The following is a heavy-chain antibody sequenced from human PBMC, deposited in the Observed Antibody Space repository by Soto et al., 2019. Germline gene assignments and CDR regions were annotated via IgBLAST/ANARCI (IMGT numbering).Heavy chain of an antibody. V-gene: IGHV3-30*18. D-gene: IGHD2-15*01. CDR3: AKAPCSGGSCYHDY. Sequence: QVQLVESGGGVVQPGRSLRLSCAASGFTFSSYGMHWVRQAPGKGLEWVAVISYDGSNKYYADSVKGRFTISRDNSKNTLYLQMNSLRAEDTAVYYCAKAPCSGGSCYHDYWGQGTLVTVSS. CDR2: ISYDGSNK. J-gene: IGHJ4*02. CDR1: GFTFSSYG.